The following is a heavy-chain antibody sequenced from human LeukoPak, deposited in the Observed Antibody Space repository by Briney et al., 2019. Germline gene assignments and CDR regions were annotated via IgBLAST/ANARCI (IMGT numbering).Heavy chain of an antibody. Sequence: GGSLRLSCAASGFTFDDYGMSWVRQAPGKGLEWVSVIYSGGSTYYADSVKGRFTISRHNSKNTLYLQMNSLRAEDTAVYYCARDYPWFDPWGQGTLVTVSS. J-gene: IGHJ5*02. V-gene: IGHV3-53*04. CDR3: ARDYPWFDP. CDR1: GFTFDDYG. CDR2: IYSGGST.